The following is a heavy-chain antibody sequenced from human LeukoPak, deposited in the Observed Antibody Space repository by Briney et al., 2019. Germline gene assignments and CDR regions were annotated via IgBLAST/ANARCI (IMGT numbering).Heavy chain of an antibody. CDR1: GFTVSSNY. CDR3: AKVMDGGSSGWHSVFDY. D-gene: IGHD6-19*01. Sequence: GGSLRLSCAASGFTVSSNYMNWVRQAPGKGLEWVSAISSSGDGTYYADSVKGRFTISRDNSKNTLCLQMNSLRAEDTAVYYCAKVMDGGSSGWHSVFDYWGQGTLVTVSS. J-gene: IGHJ4*02. V-gene: IGHV3-23*01. CDR2: ISSSGDGT.